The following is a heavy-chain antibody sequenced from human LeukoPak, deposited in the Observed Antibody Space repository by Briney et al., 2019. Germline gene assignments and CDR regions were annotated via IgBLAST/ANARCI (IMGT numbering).Heavy chain of an antibody. Sequence: GASVKVSCKASGGTFSSYAISWVRQASGQGLEWMGGIIPIFGTANYAQKFQGRVTITADESTSTAYMELSSLRSEDPAVYYCARGGIAIFGVVISPYYYYGMDVWGQGTTVTVSS. D-gene: IGHD3-3*01. V-gene: IGHV1-69*13. J-gene: IGHJ6*02. CDR1: GGTFSSYA. CDR3: ARGGIAIFGVVISPYYYYGMDV. CDR2: IIPIFGTA.